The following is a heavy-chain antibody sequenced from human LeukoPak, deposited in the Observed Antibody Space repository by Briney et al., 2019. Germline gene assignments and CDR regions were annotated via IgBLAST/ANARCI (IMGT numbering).Heavy chain of an antibody. CDR1: GFPFNTYA. CDR3: TRDSALLGVAFDL. Sequence: PGGSLRLSCSASGFPFNTYAIHWVRQAPGKGLEYVAGISSKGDNTDFADSAKGRFTISRDNSKSTLFLQMNSLRAEDTAVYFCTRDSALLGVAFDLWGQGTVVTVSS. V-gene: IGHV3-64D*06. D-gene: IGHD2-15*01. CDR2: ISSKGDNT. J-gene: IGHJ3*01.